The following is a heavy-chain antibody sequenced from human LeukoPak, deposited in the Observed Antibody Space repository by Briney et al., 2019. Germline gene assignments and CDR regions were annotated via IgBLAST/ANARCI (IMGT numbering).Heavy chain of an antibody. J-gene: IGHJ4*02. Sequence: ASVKVSRKASGYTFTSYGISWVRQAPGQGLEWMGWISTYNGNTNYAQKLQGRVTMTTDTSTSTAYMELRSLRSDDTAVYYCARERVTSRWLAPLIDYWGQGTLVTVSS. D-gene: IGHD5-24*01. CDR3: ARERVTSRWLAPLIDY. V-gene: IGHV1-18*04. CDR2: ISTYNGNT. CDR1: GYTFTSYG.